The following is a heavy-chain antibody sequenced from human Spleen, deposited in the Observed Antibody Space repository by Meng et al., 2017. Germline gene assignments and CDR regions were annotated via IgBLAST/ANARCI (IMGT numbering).Heavy chain of an antibody. V-gene: IGHV4-30-4*01. J-gene: IGHJ4*02. D-gene: IGHD2-21*01. CDR2: IYNSGST. CDR1: GGSISSGDYY. Sequence: QAQLQESGPGLVKPSQTLSLTCSFSGGSISSGDYYWSWIRQPPGKGLEWIGYIYNSGSTYYNPSLKSRVTISVDTSKNQFSLKLRFVTAADTAVYYCAREGRSHQVGVSVYWGQGNLVTVSS. CDR3: AREGRSHQVGVSVY.